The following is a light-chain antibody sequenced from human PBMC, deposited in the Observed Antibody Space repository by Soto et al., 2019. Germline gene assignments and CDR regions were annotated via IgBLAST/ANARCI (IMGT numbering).Light chain of an antibody. V-gene: IGLV1-40*01. CDR3: EAWDASMNGYV. CDR1: SSNIGAGYD. J-gene: IGLJ1*01. Sequence: QSVLTQPPSASGTPGQRVTISCTGSSSNIGAGYDVHWYQQLPGTAPKLLIYSNSNRPSGVPDRFSGSKSGTSASLAISGLQSEDEADYYCEAWDASMNGYVFRTGTKVTVL. CDR2: SNS.